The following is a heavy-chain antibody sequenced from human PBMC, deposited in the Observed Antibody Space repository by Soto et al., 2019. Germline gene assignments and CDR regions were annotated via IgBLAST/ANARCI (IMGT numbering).Heavy chain of an antibody. Sequence: PGESLKISCKGSGYSFTSYWIGWVRQMPGKGLEWMGIIYPGDSDTRYSPSFQGQVTISADRSISAAYLQWSSLKASDTAMYYCARHSTDDSNHQYYYGMDVWGQGTTVTVSS. CDR2: IYPGDSDT. D-gene: IGHD4-4*01. CDR3: ARHSTDDSNHQYYYGMDV. V-gene: IGHV5-51*01. J-gene: IGHJ6*02. CDR1: GYSFTSYW.